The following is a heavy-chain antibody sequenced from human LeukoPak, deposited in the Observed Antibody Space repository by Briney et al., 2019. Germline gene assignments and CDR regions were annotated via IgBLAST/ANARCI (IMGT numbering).Heavy chain of an antibody. D-gene: IGHD6-19*01. CDR2: IYYSGST. V-gene: IGHV4-39*01. J-gene: IGHJ4*02. CDR3: ARLLVAVAGLAFFDY. CDR1: GGSISSSSYY. Sequence: PSETLSLTCTVSGGSISSSSYYWGWIRQPPGKGLEWIGSIYYSGSTYYNPSLKSRVTISVDTPKNQFTLKLSSVTAADTAVYYCARLLVAVAGLAFFDYWGQGTLVTVSS.